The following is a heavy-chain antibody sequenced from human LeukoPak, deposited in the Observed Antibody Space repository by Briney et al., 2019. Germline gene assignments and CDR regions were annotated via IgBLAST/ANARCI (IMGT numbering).Heavy chain of an antibody. CDR2: INGDGTIT. Sequence: GGSLRLSCAASEFTFDKYWMHWVRQAPGKGLVWVSRINGDGTITSYADSVKGAFIISRDNAKNTLYLQESSLRAEDTAVYYCATGNYYDSRGYYTFGHWGQGTLVSVPS. CDR3: ATGNYYDSRGYYTFGH. J-gene: IGHJ4*02. CDR1: EFTFDKYW. D-gene: IGHD3-22*01. V-gene: IGHV3-74*01.